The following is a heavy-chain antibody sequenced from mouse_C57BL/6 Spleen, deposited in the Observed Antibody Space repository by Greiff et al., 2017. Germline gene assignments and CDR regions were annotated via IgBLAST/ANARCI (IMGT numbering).Heavy chain of an antibody. V-gene: IGHV1-63*01. CDR3: AREGNYYGSSPWYFDV. CDR1: GYTFTNYW. D-gene: IGHD1-1*01. Sequence: VQLQQSGAELVRPGTSVKMSCKASGYTFTNYWIGWAKQRPGHGLEWIGDIYPGGGYTNYNEKFKGKATLTADKSSSTAYMQFSSLTSEDSAIYYCAREGNYYGSSPWYFDVWGTGTTVTVSS. J-gene: IGHJ1*03. CDR2: IYPGGGYT.